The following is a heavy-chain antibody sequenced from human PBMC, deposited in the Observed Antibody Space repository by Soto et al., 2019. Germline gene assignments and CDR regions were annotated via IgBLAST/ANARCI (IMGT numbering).Heavy chain of an antibody. CDR1: GGTFSSYT. V-gene: IGHV1-69*02. D-gene: IGHD1-26*01. Sequence: QVQLVQSGAEVKKPGSSVKVSCKASGGTFSSYTISWVRQAPGQGLEWMGRIIPILGIANYAQKFQGRVTSTADKSTSTAYMELSSLRSEDTAVYYCARVGASGYWGQGTLVTVSS. CDR3: ARVGASGY. J-gene: IGHJ4*02. CDR2: IIPILGIA.